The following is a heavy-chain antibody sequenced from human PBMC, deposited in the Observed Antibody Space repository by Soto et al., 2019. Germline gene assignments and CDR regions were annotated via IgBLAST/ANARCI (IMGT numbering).Heavy chain of an antibody. D-gene: IGHD1-26*01. J-gene: IGHJ4*02. CDR3: ARHEWELEPFDY. V-gene: IGHV4-59*08. CDR1: GGSISSYY. CDR2: SYYSGST. Sequence: SSETLSLTCTVSGGSISSYYWSWIRQPPGKGLEWIGYSYYSGSTNYNPSLKSRVTISVDTYKNQFSLKLSSVTAADTAVYYCARHEWELEPFDYWGQGTLVTVSS.